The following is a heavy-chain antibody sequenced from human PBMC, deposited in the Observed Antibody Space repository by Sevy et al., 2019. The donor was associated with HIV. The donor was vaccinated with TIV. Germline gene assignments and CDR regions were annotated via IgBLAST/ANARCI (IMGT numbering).Heavy chain of an antibody. CDR3: ARTNDYGVLGAFDI. CDR2: ISTSSSYI. V-gene: IGHV3-21*01. J-gene: IGHJ3*02. CDR1: GFTFRSYS. Sequence: GGSLRLSCAASGFTFRSYSMNWVRQAPGKGLEWVSSISTSSSYIYYADSLKGRLTISRDNAKNSLYLQMNSLRVEDTAVYYCARTNDYGVLGAFDIWGHGTMVTVSS. D-gene: IGHD4-17*01.